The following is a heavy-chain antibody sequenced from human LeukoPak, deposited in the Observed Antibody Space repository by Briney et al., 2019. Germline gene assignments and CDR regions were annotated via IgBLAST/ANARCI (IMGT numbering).Heavy chain of an antibody. CDR3: AKGSVHFGSGSYYNHPYYYYYMDV. CDR1: GFTFSSYG. J-gene: IGHJ6*03. CDR2: ISGSGGST. Sequence: PGGSLRLSCAASGFTFSSYGMSWVRQAPGKGLEWVSAISGSGGSTYYADSVKGRFTISRDNSKNTLYLQMNSLRAEDTAVYYCAKGSVHFGSGSYYNHPYYYYYMDVWGKGTTVTISS. D-gene: IGHD3-10*01. V-gene: IGHV3-23*01.